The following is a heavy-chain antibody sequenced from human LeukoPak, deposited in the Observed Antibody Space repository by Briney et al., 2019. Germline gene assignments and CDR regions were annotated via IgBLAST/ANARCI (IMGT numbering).Heavy chain of an antibody. CDR1: GYSISSGYY. V-gene: IGHV4-38-2*02. J-gene: IGHJ5*02. CDR3: ARALGSVSLPLRGGNWFDP. Sequence: PSETLSLTCTVSGYSISSGYYWGWIRQPPGKGLEWIGSIYHSGSTYYNPSLKSRVTTSVDTSKNQFSLKLTSVTAADTAVYYCARALGSVSLPLRGGNWFDPWGQGTLVTVSS. D-gene: IGHD2-15*01. CDR2: IYHSGST.